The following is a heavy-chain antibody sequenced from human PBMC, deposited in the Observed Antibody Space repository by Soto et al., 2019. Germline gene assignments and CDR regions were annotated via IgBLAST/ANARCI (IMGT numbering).Heavy chain of an antibody. D-gene: IGHD3-22*01. CDR1: GFTVSSNY. CDR2: IYSGGST. CDR3: ARDSYYYDSSGYNYYYGMDV. J-gene: IGHJ6*02. V-gene: IGHV3-53*01. Sequence: GGSLRLSCAASGFTVSSNYMSWVRQAPGKGLEWVSVIYSGGSTYYADSVKGRFTISRDNSKNTLYLQMNSLRAEDTAVYYCARDSYYYDSSGYNYYYGMDVWGQGTTVTV.